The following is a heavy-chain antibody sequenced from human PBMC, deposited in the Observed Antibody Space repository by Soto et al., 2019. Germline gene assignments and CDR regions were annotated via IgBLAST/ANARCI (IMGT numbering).Heavy chain of an antibody. CDR2: IWYDGSNK. Sequence: PGGSLSLSCAASGFTFSSYGMHWVRQAPGKGLEWVAVIWYDGSNKYYADSVKGRFTISRDNSKNTLYLQMNSLRAEDTAVYYCARDNYYDSKGFDYWGQGTLVTVSS. J-gene: IGHJ4*02. CDR1: GFTFSSYG. V-gene: IGHV3-33*01. CDR3: ARDNYYDSKGFDY. D-gene: IGHD3-22*01.